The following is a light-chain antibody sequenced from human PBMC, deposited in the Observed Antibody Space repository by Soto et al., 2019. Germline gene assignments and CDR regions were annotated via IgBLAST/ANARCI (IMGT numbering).Light chain of an antibody. CDR1: SSKIGSNT. CDR3: AAWDDSLNGPVV. CDR2: STK. J-gene: IGLJ2*01. V-gene: IGLV1-44*01. Sequence: QSVLTQPPSASGTPGQRVTIPCSGSSSKIGSNTVNWYQQLPATAPKLLIYSTKQRTEGVPDRFSGSKSGATASLASGGLQSEDEADYYCAAWDDSLNGPVVFGGGTKVTVL.